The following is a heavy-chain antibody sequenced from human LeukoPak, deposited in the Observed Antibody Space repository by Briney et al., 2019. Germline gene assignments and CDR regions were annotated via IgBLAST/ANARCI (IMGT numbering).Heavy chain of an antibody. CDR2: IYYSGST. CDR1: GGSFSGYY. D-gene: IGHD3-10*01. Sequence: PSETLSLTCAVYGGSFSGYYWSWIRQPPGKGLEWIGYIYYSGSTNYNPSLKSRVTISVDTSKNQFSLKLSSVTAADTAVYYCARERYGSGSEAFDIWGQGTMVTVSS. J-gene: IGHJ3*02. CDR3: ARERYGSGSEAFDI. V-gene: IGHV4-59*01.